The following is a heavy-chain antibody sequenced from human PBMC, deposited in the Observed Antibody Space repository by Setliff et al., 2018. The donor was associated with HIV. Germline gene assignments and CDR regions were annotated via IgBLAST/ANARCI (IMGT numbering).Heavy chain of an antibody. CDR1: GYSFTGHY. V-gene: IGHV1-46*01. CDR2: INPTVDGM. J-gene: IGHJ4*02. D-gene: IGHD3-16*01. Sequence: ASVKVSCKASGYSFTGHYIHWIRQAPGQGLEWVGLINPTVDGMTFAPKFQGRVTMTSDSSTSTVYMDLSALTSDDTALYYCARDNAYFPVAFDYWGQGTLVTVSS. CDR3: ARDNAYFPVAFDY.